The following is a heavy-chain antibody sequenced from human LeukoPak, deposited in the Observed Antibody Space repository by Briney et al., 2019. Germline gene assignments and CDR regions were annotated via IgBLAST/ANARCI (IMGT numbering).Heavy chain of an antibody. J-gene: IGHJ4*02. CDR1: GGSISSYY. D-gene: IGHD6-19*01. CDR2: IYTTGST. CDR3: ARDITSGWYGDY. Sequence: SETLSLTCTVSGGSISSYYWSWIRQPAGKGLEWIGHIYTTGSTNYNPSLKSRVTMSVDTSKNQFSLNLSSVTAADTAVYYCARDITSGWYGDYWGQGTLVTVSS. V-gene: IGHV4-4*07.